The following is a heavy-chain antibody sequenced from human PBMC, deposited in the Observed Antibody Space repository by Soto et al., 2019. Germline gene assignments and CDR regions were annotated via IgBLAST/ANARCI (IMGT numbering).Heavy chain of an antibody. CDR3: ARDLGDYVWGSYSYVGAFDI. CDR2: IKQYGSEK. D-gene: IGHD3-16*02. V-gene: IGHV3-7*03. J-gene: IGHJ3*02. CDR1: GFTFDSYW. Sequence: VGSLRLSCAASGFTFDSYWMSWVRQAPGKGLEWVANIKQYGSEKYYVDPVKGRFTISRDNAKNSLYLQMNSLRVEDTAVYYCARDLGDYVWGSYSYVGAFDIWGQGTKVTVSS.